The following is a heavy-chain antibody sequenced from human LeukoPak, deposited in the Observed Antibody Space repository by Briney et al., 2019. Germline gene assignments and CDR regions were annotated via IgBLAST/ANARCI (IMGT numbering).Heavy chain of an antibody. V-gene: IGHV4-30-4*01. J-gene: IGHJ6*02. D-gene: IGHD3-22*01. CDR2: IFYSGST. Sequence: SETQSLTCTVSGGSISSGDYYWSWIRQPPGKGLEWIGYIFYSGSTYYNPSLKSRVTISVDTSKNQFSLKLSSVTAADTAVYYCARERRSGYYPHYHYYGMDVWGQGTTVTVSS. CDR3: ARERRSGYYPHYHYYGMDV. CDR1: GGSISSGDYY.